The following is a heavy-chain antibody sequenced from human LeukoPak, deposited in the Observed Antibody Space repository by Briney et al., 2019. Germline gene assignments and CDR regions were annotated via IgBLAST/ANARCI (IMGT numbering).Heavy chain of an antibody. V-gene: IGHV4-59*01. Sequence: SETLSLTCTVSGGSISSYYWSWIRQPPGKGLEWIGYIYDSGRTNYNPSLKSRVTISADTPKTQFSLKLNSVTAADTAVYYCARDWRGYYGSGRNYYYYYGMDVWGQGTTVTVSS. J-gene: IGHJ6*02. CDR1: GGSISSYY. CDR2: IYDSGRT. D-gene: IGHD3-10*01. CDR3: ARDWRGYYGSGRNYYYYYGMDV.